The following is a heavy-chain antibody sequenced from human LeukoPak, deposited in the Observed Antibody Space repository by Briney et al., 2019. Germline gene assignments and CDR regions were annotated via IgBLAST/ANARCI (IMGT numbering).Heavy chain of an antibody. J-gene: IGHJ4*02. CDR3: AKDSSPWMVRGVAGY. D-gene: IGHD3-10*01. Sequence: GGSLRLSCAASGFTFDDYGMSWVRQAPGKGLEWVAFIRYDGSNKYYADSVKGRFTISRDNSKNTLYLQMNSLRAEDTAVYYCAKDSSPWMVRGVAGYWDQGTLVTVSS. CDR1: GFTFDDYG. V-gene: IGHV3-30*02. CDR2: IRYDGSNK.